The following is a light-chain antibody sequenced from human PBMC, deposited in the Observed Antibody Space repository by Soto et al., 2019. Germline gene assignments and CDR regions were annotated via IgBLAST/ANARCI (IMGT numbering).Light chain of an antibody. J-gene: IGKJ1*01. V-gene: IGKV1-5*01. CDR1: QSISSW. CDR2: DAS. CDR3: QQYSTYPWT. Sequence: DIQMTQSPSTLSASVGDRVTITFRASQSISSWLAWYQQKPGKAPKVLIFDASSLESGVPSRFSGSGFATEFTLTISSLQPDDFATYYCQQYSTYPWTFGQGTKVDIK.